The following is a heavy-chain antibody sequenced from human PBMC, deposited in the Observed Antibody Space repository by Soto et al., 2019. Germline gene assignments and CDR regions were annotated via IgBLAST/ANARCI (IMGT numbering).Heavy chain of an antibody. CDR2: IYYSGST. J-gene: IGHJ6*02. D-gene: IGHD3-10*01. CDR1: GGSISSGDYY. V-gene: IGHV4-30-4*02. Sequence: SETLSLTCTVSGGSISSGDYYWSWIRQPPGKGLEWIGYIYYSGSTYYNPSLKRRVTISVDTSKNQISLKLSSVTAADTAVYYCARDRDYYGSGSYYLPTLNGMDVWGQGTTVTVSS. CDR3: ARDRDYYGSGSYYLPTLNGMDV.